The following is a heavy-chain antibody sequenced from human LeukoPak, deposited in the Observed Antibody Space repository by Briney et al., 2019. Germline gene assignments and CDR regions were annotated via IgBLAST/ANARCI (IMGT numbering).Heavy chain of an antibody. D-gene: IGHD1-1*01. V-gene: IGHV5-51*01. CDR3: ARAWNFDY. CDR1: GYNFNNHW. Sequence: GESLKISCRGSGYNFNNHWIGWVRQIPGKGLEWMGLIYPGDSDTKYSPSFEGQVTMSVDRSISAAFLQWSSLKGSDSAIYYCARAWNFDYWGQGTLVTVSS. CDR2: IYPGDSDT. J-gene: IGHJ4*02.